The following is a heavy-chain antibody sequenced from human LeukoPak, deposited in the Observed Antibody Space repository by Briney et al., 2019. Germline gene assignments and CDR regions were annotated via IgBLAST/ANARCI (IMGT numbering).Heavy chain of an antibody. D-gene: IGHD3-10*01. J-gene: IGHJ6*02. V-gene: IGHV7-4-1*02. CDR2: INTNTGNP. CDR1: GYTFTSYA. Sequence: ASVKVSCKASGYTFTSYAMNWVRQAPGQGLEWMGWINTNTGNPTYAQGFTGRFVFSLDTSVSTAYLQISSLKAEDTAVYYCARGLWFGEPDYYYYGMDVGGQGTTVTVSS. CDR3: ARGLWFGEPDYYYYGMDV.